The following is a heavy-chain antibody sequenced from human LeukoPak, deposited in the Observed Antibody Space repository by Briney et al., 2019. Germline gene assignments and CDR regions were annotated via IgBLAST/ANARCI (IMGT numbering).Heavy chain of an antibody. CDR3: ASGRVTAVY. CDR2: ISYDGSNK. CDR1: GFTFSSYG. Sequence: GRSLRLSCAASGFTFSSYGMHWVRQAPGKGLEWVAVISYDGSNKYYADSVKGRFTISRDNSKNTLYLQMNSLRAEDTAVYYCASGRVTAVYWGQGTLVTVSS. D-gene: IGHD2-21*02. V-gene: IGHV3-30*03. J-gene: IGHJ4*02.